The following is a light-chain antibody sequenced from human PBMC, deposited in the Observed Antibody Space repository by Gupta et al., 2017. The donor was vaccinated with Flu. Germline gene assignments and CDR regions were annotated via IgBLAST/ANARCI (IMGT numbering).Light chain of an antibody. V-gene: IGLV2-14*03. CDR2: DVT. Sequence: QSITTSSTATSSGGGDYEYVSWYQQHPGNAPKLMIYDVTNRPAGVSDRFSGSKSETTASLTISGLQPEDEDDYVCSSYTGTTTIFGGGTKLTVL. CDR1: SSGGGDYEY. J-gene: IGLJ2*01. CDR3: SSYTGTTTI.